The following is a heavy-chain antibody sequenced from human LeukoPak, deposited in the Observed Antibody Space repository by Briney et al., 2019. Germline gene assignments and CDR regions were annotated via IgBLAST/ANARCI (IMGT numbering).Heavy chain of an antibody. V-gene: IGHV1-69*05. Sequence: SVMVSGKASGGSFSSYAISWVRQAPGQGLEWMGGIIPIFGTANYAQKFRGRVTITTDESTSTAYMELGSLRSEDTAVYYCARGGDGYNLEWFDPWGQGTLVTVSS. CDR2: IIPIFGTA. CDR3: ARGGDGYNLEWFDP. CDR1: GGSFSSYA. D-gene: IGHD5-24*01. J-gene: IGHJ5*02.